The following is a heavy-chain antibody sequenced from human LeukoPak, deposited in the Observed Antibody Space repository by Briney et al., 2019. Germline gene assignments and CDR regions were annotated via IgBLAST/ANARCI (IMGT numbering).Heavy chain of an antibody. V-gene: IGHV4-34*01. D-gene: IGHD3-22*01. CDR3: ARGVTIIVVAKDAFDT. J-gene: IGHJ3*02. CDR2: INHSGST. CDR1: GGSFSGYY. Sequence: SETLSLTCAVYGGSFSGYYWSWIRQPPGKGLEWIGEINHSGSTNYNPSLKSRVTISVDTSKNQFSLKLSSVTAADTAVYYCARGVTIIVVAKDAFDTWGQGTMVTVSS.